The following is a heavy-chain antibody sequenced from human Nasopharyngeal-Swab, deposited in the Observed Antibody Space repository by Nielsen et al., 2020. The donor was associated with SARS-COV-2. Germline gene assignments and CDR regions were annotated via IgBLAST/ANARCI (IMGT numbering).Heavy chain of an antibody. CDR1: GFTFGSYW. Sequence: GGSLRLSCAASGFTFGSYWMSWVRQAPGKGLEWVANIKQDGSEKYYVDSVKGRFTISRDNAKNSLYLQMNSLRAEDTAVYYCARQKSHATSNYYYGMDVWGQGTTVTVSS. V-gene: IGHV3-7*01. CDR2: IKQDGSEK. J-gene: IGHJ6*02. CDR3: ARQKSHATSNYYYGMDV.